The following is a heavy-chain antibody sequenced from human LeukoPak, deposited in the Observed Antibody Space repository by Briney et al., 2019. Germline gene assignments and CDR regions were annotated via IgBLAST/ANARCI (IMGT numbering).Heavy chain of an antibody. J-gene: IGHJ4*02. V-gene: IGHV3-30*04. CDR3: AKTGGWYPFFDY. CDR2: ISYDGSNK. CDR1: GFTFSSYA. D-gene: IGHD6-19*01. Sequence: GGSLRLSCAASGFTFSSYAMHWVRQAPGKGLEWVAVISYDGSNKYYADSVKGRFTISRDNSKNTLYLQMNSLRAEDTAVYYCAKTGGWYPFFDYWGQGTLVTVSS.